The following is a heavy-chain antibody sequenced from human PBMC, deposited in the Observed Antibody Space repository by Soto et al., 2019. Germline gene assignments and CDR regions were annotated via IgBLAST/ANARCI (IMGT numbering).Heavy chain of an antibody. CDR1: GDSVSRYY. V-gene: IGHV4-59*02. CDR3: ARAPTYSYGSGTPYYFYAMDV. CDR2: IYNSGST. Sequence: SETLSLTCTVSGDSVSRYYWNWIRQPPGKGLEWIGYIYNSGSTNYNPSLKSRVTISVDTSKDQFSLTLTSVTAADTAVYYCARAPTYSYGSGTPYYFYAMDVWGQGTTVTVSS. J-gene: IGHJ6*02. D-gene: IGHD3-10*01.